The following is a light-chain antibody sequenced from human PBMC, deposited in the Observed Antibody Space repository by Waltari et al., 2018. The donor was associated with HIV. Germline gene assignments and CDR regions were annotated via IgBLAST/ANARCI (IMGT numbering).Light chain of an antibody. Sequence: QSVLTQPPSASGTPGQRVTISCSGSLSNIGSNFVYWYQQLPGTGPKTVFYRPDKRHSGVHDRFTGFKSGTSASLAISGLRSEDEADYYCAVWDDVLSGPVLGGGTKLTVL. CDR3: AVWDDVLSGPV. J-gene: IGLJ2*01. CDR2: RPD. V-gene: IGLV1-47*01. CDR1: LSNIGSNF.